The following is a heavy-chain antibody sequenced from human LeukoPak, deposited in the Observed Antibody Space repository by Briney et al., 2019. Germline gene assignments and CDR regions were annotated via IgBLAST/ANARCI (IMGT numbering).Heavy chain of an antibody. V-gene: IGHV4-31*03. D-gene: IGHD3-22*01. J-gene: IGHJ4*02. CDR1: GGSVISGGYY. CDR2: ICYSGST. CDR3: ARVGDYYDSSGLTDY. Sequence: SETLSLTCTVSGGSVISGGYYWSWNRQHPGKGLEWIGYICYSGSTYYNPSLKSRVTISVDTSKNQFSLNLSSVTAADTAVYYCARVGDYYDSSGLTDYRGQGTLVTVSS.